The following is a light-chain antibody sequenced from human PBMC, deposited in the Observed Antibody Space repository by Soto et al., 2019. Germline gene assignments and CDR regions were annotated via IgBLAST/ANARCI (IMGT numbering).Light chain of an antibody. V-gene: IGLV4-60*02. CDR3: ETWDSNTRV. J-gene: IGLJ2*01. CDR1: SLDSNYI. Sequence: QHVLTQSSSASASLGSSVKLTCTLSSLDSNYIIEWQQQQPGKAPRYLMKLEGSGSYNKGSGVPDRFSGSSSGADRYLTISNLQFEDEADYYCETWDSNTRVFGGGTKLTVL. CDR2: LEGSGSY.